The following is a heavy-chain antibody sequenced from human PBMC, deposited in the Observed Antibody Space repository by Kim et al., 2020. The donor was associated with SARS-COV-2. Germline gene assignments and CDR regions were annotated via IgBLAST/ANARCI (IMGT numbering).Heavy chain of an antibody. V-gene: IGHV3-7*01. CDR3: ARGLTPGVFGY. J-gene: IGHJ4*02. D-gene: IGHD3-9*01. Sequence: KDYVASVKGLFTIARDNAKNSLYLQMNSLRAEDTAVYYCARGLTPGVFGYWGQGTLVTVSP. CDR2: K.